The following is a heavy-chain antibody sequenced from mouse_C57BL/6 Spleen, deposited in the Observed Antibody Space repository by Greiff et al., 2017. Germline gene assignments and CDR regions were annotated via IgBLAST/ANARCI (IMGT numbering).Heavy chain of an antibody. CDR2: IYSRSGNT. V-gene: IGHV1-81*01. Sequence: QAQLQQSGAELARPGASVKLFCKASGYTFTSYGIIWVKQRTGQGHEWIGEIYSRSGNTYYNEKFKGKAKLAADKSSSTAYMELRRLTSEASAVYFYARARSYGNYEGYFDVWGTGTTVTVSS. CDR3: ARARSYGNYEGYFDV. CDR1: GYTFTSYG. D-gene: IGHD2-1*01. J-gene: IGHJ1*03.